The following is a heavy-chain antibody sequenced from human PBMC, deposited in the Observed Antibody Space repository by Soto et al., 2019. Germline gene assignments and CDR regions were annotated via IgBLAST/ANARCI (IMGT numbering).Heavy chain of an antibody. V-gene: IGHV3-49*03. D-gene: IGHD3-9*01. CDR1: GFRFGDFA. CDR2: IRSKVFGGTT. Sequence: EVQLVESGGGLVQPGRSLRLSCTASGFRFGDFAMSWIRQAPGKGLEWVGFIRSKVFGGTTDYAASVRGRFTISRDNSKNTLYLQMNSLRAEDTAVYYCASVGNYDIWGWFDPWGQGTLVTVSS. CDR3: ASVGNYDIWGWFDP. J-gene: IGHJ5*02.